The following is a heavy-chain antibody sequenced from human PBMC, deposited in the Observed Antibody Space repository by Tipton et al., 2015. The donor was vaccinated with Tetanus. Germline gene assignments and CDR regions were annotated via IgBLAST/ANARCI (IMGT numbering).Heavy chain of an antibody. D-gene: IGHD1-1*01. CDR1: GGSINNYY. CDR3: ARASHFQWERVRLDY. V-gene: IGHV4-59*01. CDR2: IYYNGDT. J-gene: IGHJ4*02. Sequence: TLSLTCTVSGGSINNYYWNWIRQSPGKRPEWLGNIYYNGDTDYNPSLQNRAKISLDRAKNHFSLRLRSVTAADTAVYYCARASHFQWERVRLDYWGQGLRVTVSS.